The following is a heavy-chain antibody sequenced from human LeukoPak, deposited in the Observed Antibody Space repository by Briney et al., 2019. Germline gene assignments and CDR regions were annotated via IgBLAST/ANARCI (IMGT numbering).Heavy chain of an antibody. CDR3: ARHRIVGAYYFDY. J-gene: IGHJ4*02. CDR1: GFTFSSYA. Sequence: PGGSLRLSCAASGFTFSSYAMSWVRQAPGKGLEWIGYIYYSGSTNYNPSLKSRVTISVDTSKNQFSLKLSSVTAADTAVYYCARHRIVGAYYFDYWGQGTLVTVSS. CDR2: IYYSGST. D-gene: IGHD1-26*01. V-gene: IGHV4-59*08.